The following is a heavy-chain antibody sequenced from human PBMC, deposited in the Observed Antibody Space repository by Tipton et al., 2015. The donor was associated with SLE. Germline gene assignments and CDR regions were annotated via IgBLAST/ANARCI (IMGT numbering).Heavy chain of an antibody. V-gene: IGHV3-48*04. D-gene: IGHD6-19*01. CDR2: ISNSGSTI. Sequence: SLRLSCAASGFTFSSYSMNWVRQAPGKGLEWVAYISNSGSTIYYADSVKGRFTISRDNAKNSLYLQMSSLRAEDTAVYYCARDPELLVAGLFDYWGQGTLVTASS. CDR1: GFTFSSYS. J-gene: IGHJ4*02. CDR3: ARDPELLVAGLFDY.